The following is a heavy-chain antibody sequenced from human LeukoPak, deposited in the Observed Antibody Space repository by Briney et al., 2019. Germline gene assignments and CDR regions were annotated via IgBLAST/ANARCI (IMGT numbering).Heavy chain of an antibody. Sequence: ASVKVSCKASGYTFTSYYMHWVRQAPGQGLKWMGIINPSGGSTSYAQKFQGRVTMTRDTSTTTVYMELSSLRSEDTAVYYCARDIVVIPAANGIDYWGQGALVTVSS. D-gene: IGHD2-2*01. CDR2: INPSGGST. J-gene: IGHJ4*02. V-gene: IGHV1-46*01. CDR1: GYTFTSYY. CDR3: ARDIVVIPAANGIDY.